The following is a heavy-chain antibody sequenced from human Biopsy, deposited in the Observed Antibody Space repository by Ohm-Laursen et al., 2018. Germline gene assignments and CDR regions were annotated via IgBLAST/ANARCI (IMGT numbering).Heavy chain of an antibody. J-gene: IGHJ3*01. D-gene: IGHD2/OR15-2a*01. V-gene: IGHV1-69*13. CDR2: IITVSETA. CDR3: VGGQRGPPIGVTVPGDAFDL. CDR1: GGAFTNYA. Sequence: GASVKVSCKASGGAFTNYAINWVRQAPGHGLEWMGGIITVSETAGYAERFQGRVTITADVTTTTAYMQLSGLRPDDTAVYYCVGGQRGPPIGVTVPGDAFDLWGPGTMVTVSP.